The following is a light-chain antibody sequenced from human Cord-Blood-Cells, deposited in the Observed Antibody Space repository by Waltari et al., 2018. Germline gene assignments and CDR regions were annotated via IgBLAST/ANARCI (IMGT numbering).Light chain of an antibody. V-gene: IGKV1-39*01. CDR1: QGISSY. CDR3: QQSYSTPST. Sequence: VSITCRASQGISSYLHWYQQKPGKAPELLIYAASSLQSGVPSRFSGSRSGTAFTPTITSLQPEDCGTYCRQQSYSTPSTLGQGTRLAT. CDR2: AAS. J-gene: IGKJ5*01.